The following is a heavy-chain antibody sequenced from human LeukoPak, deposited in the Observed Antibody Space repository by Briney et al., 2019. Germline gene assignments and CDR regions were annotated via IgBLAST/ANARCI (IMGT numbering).Heavy chain of an antibody. CDR2: ISTYNGNT. J-gene: IGHJ4*02. Sequence: ASVKVSYKASGYTFTSYGISWVRQAPGQGLEWMGWISTYNGNTNYAQKLHGRVTMTTDTSTSTAYMDLRSLRSDDTAVYYCARDNGGGGYSYGSNFDYWGQGTLVTVSS. CDR1: GYTFTSYG. D-gene: IGHD5-18*01. V-gene: IGHV1-18*01. CDR3: ARDNGGGGYSYGSNFDY.